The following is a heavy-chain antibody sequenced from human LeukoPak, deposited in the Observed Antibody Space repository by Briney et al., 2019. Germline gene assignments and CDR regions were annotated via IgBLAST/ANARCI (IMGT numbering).Heavy chain of an antibody. CDR3: ATESMDYDSSGYYSFDY. Sequence: ASVKVSCKASGYTFTSYGIDWVRQAPGLGLEWMGWSSAYNSNTHYAQKLQGRVTMTTDTSTSTADMEVRSLRSDDTAVYYCATESMDYDSSGYYSFDYWGQGTLVTVSS. J-gene: IGHJ4*02. D-gene: IGHD3-22*01. V-gene: IGHV1-18*01. CDR1: GYTFTSYG. CDR2: SSAYNSNT.